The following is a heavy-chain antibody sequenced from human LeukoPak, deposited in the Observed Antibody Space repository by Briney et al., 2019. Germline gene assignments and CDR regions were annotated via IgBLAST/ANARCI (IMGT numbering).Heavy chain of an antibody. V-gene: IGHV1-3*01. CDR3: ARMGDIAAAGFDY. CDR1: GYTFTSYA. D-gene: IGHD6-13*01. J-gene: IGHJ4*02. CDR2: INAGNGNT. Sequence: ASVKVSCKASGYTFTSYAMHWVRQAPGQRLEWMGWINAGNGNTKYSQKFQGRVTITRDTSASTAYMELSSLRSEDTAVYYCARMGDIAAAGFDYWGQGTLVTVSS.